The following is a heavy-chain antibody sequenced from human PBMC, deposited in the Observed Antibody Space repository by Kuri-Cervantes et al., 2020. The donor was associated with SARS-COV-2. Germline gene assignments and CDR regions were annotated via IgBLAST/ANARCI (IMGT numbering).Heavy chain of an antibody. J-gene: IGHJ4*02. Sequence: LSLTCAASGFTFSSYWMYWVRQAPGKGLVWVSRINSDGTSTSYADSVKGRFTISRDNAKNTLNLQMNSLRAEDTAVYYCVRDGDHWNFDYWGQGTLVTFSS. D-gene: IGHD1-1*01. CDR1: GFTFSSYW. CDR3: VRDGDHWNFDY. CDR2: INSDGTST. V-gene: IGHV3-74*01.